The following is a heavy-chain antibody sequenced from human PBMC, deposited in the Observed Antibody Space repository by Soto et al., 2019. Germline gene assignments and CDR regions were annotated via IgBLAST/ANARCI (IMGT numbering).Heavy chain of an antibody. Sequence: QITLKESGPTLVKPTQTLTLTCTFSGFSLSTSGVGVAWIRQPPGKALELLALIYWDDDKRYRPSLESRLTITKDTSKNQVVLTLTNMDSVATATYYCAYLPCSGGSCYSFSFSGMDVWGQGTTVTVSS. V-gene: IGHV2-5*02. D-gene: IGHD2-15*01. J-gene: IGHJ6*02. CDR1: GFSLSTSGVG. CDR2: IYWDDDK. CDR3: AYLPCSGGSCYSFSFSGMDV.